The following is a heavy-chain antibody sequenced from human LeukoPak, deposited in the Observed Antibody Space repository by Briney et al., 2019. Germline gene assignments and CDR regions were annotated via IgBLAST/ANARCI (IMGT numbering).Heavy chain of an antibody. J-gene: IGHJ4*02. Sequence: PSETLSLTCTVSGGSISSGSYYWSWIRQPAGKGLEWIGRIYTSGSTNYNPSLKSLVTISVYTSKNQFCLELSSVTAGDTAVYYCARVEPYGGNSWGQGTLVTVSS. CDR2: IYTSGST. CDR3: ARVEPYGGNS. V-gene: IGHV4-61*02. CDR1: GGSISSGSYY. D-gene: IGHD4-23*01.